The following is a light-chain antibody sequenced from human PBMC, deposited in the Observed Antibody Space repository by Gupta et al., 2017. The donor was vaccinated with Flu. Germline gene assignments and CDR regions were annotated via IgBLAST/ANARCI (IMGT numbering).Light chain of an antibody. V-gene: IGKV1-27*01. Sequence: PSFPFASVGERVTITGRGSQGIGSFLAWYQQKPGQVPKILIYAASSWQEGVPSRFSGSGYGTDFTLTISSLQPEDVAGYYCQKYNSAPSTFGQGTKLEIK. CDR1: QGIGSF. J-gene: IGKJ2*01. CDR2: AAS. CDR3: QKYNSAPST.